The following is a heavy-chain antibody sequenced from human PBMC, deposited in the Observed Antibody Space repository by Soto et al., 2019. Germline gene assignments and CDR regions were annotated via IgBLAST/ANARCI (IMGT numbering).Heavy chain of an antibody. Sequence: SQTLSLTFAISGDSVSSNLAAWNWIRQCPSRGLEWLGRTYYRSKWFNEYALSLKSRISINADTSKNQFSLQLSSVTLEDTAVYYCVRDGDGSGRTDFQYWGQGTMVTV. CDR2: TYYRSKWFN. V-gene: IGHV6-1*01. D-gene: IGHD3-3*01. CDR1: GDSVSSNLAA. J-gene: IGHJ4*02. CDR3: VRDGDGSGRTDFQY.